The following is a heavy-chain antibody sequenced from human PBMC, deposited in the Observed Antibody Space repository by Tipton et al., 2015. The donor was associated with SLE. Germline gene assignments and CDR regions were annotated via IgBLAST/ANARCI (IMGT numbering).Heavy chain of an antibody. CDR3: ARALYSSSWSEYFQH. D-gene: IGHD6-13*01. CDR2: ISYIGTT. J-gene: IGHJ1*01. V-gene: IGHV4-39*01. CDR1: GGSISSSSYY. Sequence: TLSLTCTVSGGSISSSSYYWSWIRQPPGKGLEWIGSISYIGTTYYNPSLKSRVTISVHTSKNQFSLKLSSVTAADTAVYYCARALYSSSWSEYFQHWGQGTLVTVSS.